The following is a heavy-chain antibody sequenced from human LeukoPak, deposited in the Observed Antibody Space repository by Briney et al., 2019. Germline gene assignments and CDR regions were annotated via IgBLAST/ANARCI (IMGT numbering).Heavy chain of an antibody. CDR2: IYSGGST. V-gene: IGHV3-53*01. D-gene: IGHD6-6*01. CDR3: ASYYSSSSGAGLDY. J-gene: IGHJ4*02. CDR1: GFTVRNNY. Sequence: PGGSLRLSCAASGFTVRNNYMSWVRQAPGKGLEWVSVIYSGGSTYYADSVKGRFTFSKDNSKNTLYLQMNSLRAEDTAVYYCASYYSSSSGAGLDYWGQGTLVTVSS.